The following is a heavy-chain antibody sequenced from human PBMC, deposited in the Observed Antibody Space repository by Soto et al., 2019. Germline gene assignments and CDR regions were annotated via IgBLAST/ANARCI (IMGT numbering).Heavy chain of an antibody. J-gene: IGHJ4*02. V-gene: IGHV6-1*01. CDR1: GDSLSSNSAA. CDR3: VRDTGYDFDF. CDR2: TYYRSKWYN. Sequence: QVQLQQSGPGLVKPSQSLSLTCVISGDSLSSNSAAWNWIRQSRSRGLEWLGRTYYRSKWYNDYAASVKSRIIISPDTSKNQVSMRLNSVTPEDTAVYYCVRDTGYDFDFWGQGTLVTVSS. D-gene: IGHD5-12*01.